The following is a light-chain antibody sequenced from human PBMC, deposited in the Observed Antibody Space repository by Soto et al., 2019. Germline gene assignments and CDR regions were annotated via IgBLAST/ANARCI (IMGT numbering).Light chain of an antibody. J-gene: IGKJ4*01. V-gene: IGKV3-20*01. CDR1: QSVSSGS. Sequence: EVVLTKTQGTLSLSPGERATLSCRASQSVSSGSLAWYQQKPGQAPRLLIYDASSRATGIPDRFSGSGSGTDFTLTISRLEPEDFAVYYCQQYGSSLLTVGGFIKMDIK. CDR3: QQYGSSLLT. CDR2: DAS.